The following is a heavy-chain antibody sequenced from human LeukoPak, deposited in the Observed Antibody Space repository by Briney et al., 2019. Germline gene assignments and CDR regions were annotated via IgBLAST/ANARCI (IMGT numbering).Heavy chain of an antibody. Sequence: GASVKVSCKASGGTFSSYAISWVRQAPGQGLEWMGRIIPILGIANYAQKFQGRVTITADKSTSTAYMELSSLRSEDTAVYYCARDSGNPRAFGIWGQGTMVTVSS. CDR1: GGTFSSYA. D-gene: IGHD1-14*01. V-gene: IGHV1-69*04. CDR2: IIPILGIA. J-gene: IGHJ3*02. CDR3: ARDSGNPRAFGI.